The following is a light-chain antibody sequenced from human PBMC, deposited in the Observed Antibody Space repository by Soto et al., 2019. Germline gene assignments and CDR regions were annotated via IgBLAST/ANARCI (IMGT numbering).Light chain of an antibody. Sequence: DIQMTQSPSSLSASVTDKVTITCRASQSISTYLNWYHQKPGQAPHLLIYSASNLQGGVPSRFSGSGSGTEFTLTISSLQPEDFAAYYCQQSYTTPVTFGQGTRLEIK. V-gene: IGKV1-39*01. CDR1: QSISTY. J-gene: IGKJ5*01. CDR3: QQSYTTPVT. CDR2: SAS.